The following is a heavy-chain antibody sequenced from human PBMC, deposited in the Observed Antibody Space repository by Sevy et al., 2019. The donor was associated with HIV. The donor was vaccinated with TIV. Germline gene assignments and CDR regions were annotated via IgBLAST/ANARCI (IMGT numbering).Heavy chain of an antibody. J-gene: IGHJ4*02. CDR3: VREKLRYFNWLPHHPPFDY. CDR1: GYSISSGYC. CDR2: ISHTENT. D-gene: IGHD3-9*01. V-gene: IGHV4-38-2*02. Sequence: SETLSLTCGVSGYSISSGYCWGWIRQPPGKGLEWIGCISHTENTDYNPSLKIRVTISIDTSKNQFSLRLSSVTTADTAVYYCVREKLRYFNWLPHHPPFDYWGQGTLVTVSS.